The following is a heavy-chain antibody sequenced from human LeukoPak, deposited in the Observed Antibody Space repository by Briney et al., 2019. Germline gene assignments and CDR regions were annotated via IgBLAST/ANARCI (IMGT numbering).Heavy chain of an antibody. D-gene: IGHD2-2*01. Sequence: SSETLSLTCTVSGGSISSYYWSWIRQPPGKGLEWIGYIYYSGSTNYNPSLKSRVTISVDTSKNQFSLKLSSVTAADTAVYYCARAPTIVVVPAQWENYFYGMDVWGQGTTVTVSS. CDR1: GGSISSYY. V-gene: IGHV4-59*01. CDR2: IYYSGST. CDR3: ARAPTIVVVPAQWENYFYGMDV. J-gene: IGHJ6*02.